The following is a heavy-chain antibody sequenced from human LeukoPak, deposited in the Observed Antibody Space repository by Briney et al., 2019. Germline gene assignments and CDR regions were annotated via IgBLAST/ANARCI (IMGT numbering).Heavy chain of an antibody. D-gene: IGHD3-10*01. CDR3: ARGVSAYRYGSGSYFGPRWFDP. CDR1: GGSFSGYY. J-gene: IGHJ5*02. Sequence: SETLSLTCAVYGGSFSGYYWSWIRQPPGKGLEWIGEINHSGSTNYNPSLKSRVTISVDTSKNQFSLKLSSVTAADTAVYYCARGVSAYRYGSGSYFGPRWFDPCGQGTLVTVSS. CDR2: INHSGST. V-gene: IGHV4-34*01.